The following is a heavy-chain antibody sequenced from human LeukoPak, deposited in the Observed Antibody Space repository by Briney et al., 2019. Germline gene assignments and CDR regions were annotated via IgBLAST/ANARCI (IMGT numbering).Heavy chain of an antibody. CDR1: GGSISSYY. Sequence: SETLSLTCTVSGGSISSYYWSWIRQPAGKGLEWIGRIYTSGSTNYNPSLKSRVTMSVVTSKNQFSLKLSSVTAADTAVYYCARVLPSYDILTGYYSYAFDIWGQGTMVTVSS. V-gene: IGHV4-4*07. J-gene: IGHJ3*02. D-gene: IGHD3-9*01. CDR2: IYTSGST. CDR3: ARVLPSYDILTGYYSYAFDI.